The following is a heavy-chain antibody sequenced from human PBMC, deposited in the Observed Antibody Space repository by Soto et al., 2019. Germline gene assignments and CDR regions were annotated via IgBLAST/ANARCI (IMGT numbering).Heavy chain of an antibody. CDR1: GFTFSSYA. D-gene: IGHD2-21*01. Sequence: EVQLVESGGGLVQPGGSLRLSCAASGFTFSSYAMHWVRQAPGKGLEYVSAITSNGGNTDYASSVKGRFNISRDNSKNTLYLQMGSLRAEDMAVYYWARRIPFGYGMDVWGQGTTVTVSS. V-gene: IGHV3-64*01. CDR2: ITSNGGNT. CDR3: ARRIPFGYGMDV. J-gene: IGHJ6*02.